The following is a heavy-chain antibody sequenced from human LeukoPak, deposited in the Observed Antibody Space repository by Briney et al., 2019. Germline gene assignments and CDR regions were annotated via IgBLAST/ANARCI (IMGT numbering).Heavy chain of an antibody. CDR2: IRYDGSNK. Sequence: PGGSLRLSCAASGFTFSSYGIHWVRQAPGKGLEWVAFIRYDGSNKYYADSVKGRFTISRDNSKNTLYLQMNSLRAEDTAVYYCAKETKYSSSWYYYYYYMDVWGKGTTVTVSS. J-gene: IGHJ6*03. D-gene: IGHD6-13*01. V-gene: IGHV3-30*02. CDR3: AKETKYSSSWYYYYYYMDV. CDR1: GFTFSSYG.